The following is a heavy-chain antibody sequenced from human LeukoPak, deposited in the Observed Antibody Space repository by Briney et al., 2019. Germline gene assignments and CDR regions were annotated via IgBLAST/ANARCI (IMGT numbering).Heavy chain of an antibody. CDR3: AKVSGYSYGYYYYYMDV. Sequence: GGSLRLSCAASGFAFSSSAMSWVRQAPGKGLYWVSAISGSGTGTYYADSVKGRFTISRDNSKNTLYLQMNSLRAEDTAVYYCAKVSGYSYGYYYYYMDVWGKGTTVTVSS. J-gene: IGHJ6*03. V-gene: IGHV3-23*01. CDR1: GFAFSSSA. D-gene: IGHD5-18*01. CDR2: ISGSGTGT.